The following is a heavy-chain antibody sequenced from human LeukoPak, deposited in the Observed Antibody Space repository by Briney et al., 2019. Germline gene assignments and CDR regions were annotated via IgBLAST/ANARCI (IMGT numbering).Heavy chain of an antibody. D-gene: IGHD3-22*01. Sequence: SETLSLTCTVSGGSISSSSYYWGWIRQPPGKGLEWIGSIYHSGSTYYNPSLKSRVTISVDTSKNQFSLKLSSVTAADTAVYYCAREGDPMIVVVKFDYWGQGTLVTVS. CDR2: IYHSGST. CDR3: AREGDPMIVVVKFDY. V-gene: IGHV4-39*07. CDR1: GGSISSSSYY. J-gene: IGHJ4*02.